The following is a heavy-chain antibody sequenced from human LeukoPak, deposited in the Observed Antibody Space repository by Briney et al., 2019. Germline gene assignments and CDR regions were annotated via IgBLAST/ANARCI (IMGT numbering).Heavy chain of an antibody. D-gene: IGHD4-23*01. CDR3: AKVLLWVNYGGPRGGAFDI. V-gene: IGHV3-48*03. CDR2: ISSSGSTI. CDR1: GFTFSSYE. Sequence: GGSLRLSCAASGFTFSSYEMNRVRQAPGKGLEWVSYISSSGSTIYYADSVKGRFTISRDNAKNSLYLQMNSLRAEDTAVYYCAKVLLWVNYGGPRGGAFDIWGQGTMVTVSS. J-gene: IGHJ3*02.